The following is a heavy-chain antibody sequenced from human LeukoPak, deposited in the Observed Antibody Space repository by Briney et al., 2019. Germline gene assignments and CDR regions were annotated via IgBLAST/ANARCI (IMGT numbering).Heavy chain of an antibody. CDR1: SGSISSTSYS. J-gene: IGHJ4*02. Sequence: SETLSLTCAVSSGSISSTSYSLAWIRQPPGKGLERIGYIYYSGSAYYNPSLRSRVTMSVDTSKNQFSLKLSSVTAADTAVYYCARVTSATHFDYWGQGTLVTASS. CDR3: ARVTSATHFDY. D-gene: IGHD6-25*01. CDR2: IYYSGSA. V-gene: IGHV4-30-4*07.